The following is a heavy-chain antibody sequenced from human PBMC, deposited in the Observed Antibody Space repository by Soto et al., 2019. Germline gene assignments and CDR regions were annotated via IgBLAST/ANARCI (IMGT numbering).Heavy chain of an antibody. J-gene: IGHJ3*02. CDR2: IYYSGST. D-gene: IGHD3-10*01. Sequence: PSETLSLTCTVSGGSISSYYWSWIRQPPGKGLEWIGYIYYSGSTNYNPSLKSRVTISVDTSKNQFPLKLSSVTAADTAVYYCARVRASTYYYGSKSPPDAFDIWGQGTMVTVSS. CDR3: ARVRASTYYYGSKSPPDAFDI. CDR1: GGSISSYY. V-gene: IGHV4-59*01.